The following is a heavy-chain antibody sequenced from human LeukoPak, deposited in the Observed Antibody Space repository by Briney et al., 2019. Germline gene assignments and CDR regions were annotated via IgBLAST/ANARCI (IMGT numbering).Heavy chain of an antibody. Sequence: SVKVSCKASGGTFSSYAISWVRQAPGQGLECMGRIIPIFGTANYAQKFQGRVTITTDESTSTAYMELSSLRSEDTAVYYCATLRDLWYFDLWGRGTLVTVSS. CDR1: GGTFSSYA. CDR2: IIPIFGTA. CDR3: ATLRDLWYFDL. J-gene: IGHJ2*01. V-gene: IGHV1-69*05.